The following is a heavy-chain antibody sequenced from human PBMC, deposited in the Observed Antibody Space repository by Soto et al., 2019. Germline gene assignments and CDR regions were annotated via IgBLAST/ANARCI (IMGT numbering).Heavy chain of an antibody. V-gene: IGHV1-18*01. CDR1: GYTFTSYG. CDR3: AREGQEYYYMDV. J-gene: IGHJ6*03. Sequence: ASVKVSCKASGYTFTSYGISWVRQAPGQGLEWMGWITTYNGNTNYAQKFQGRVTMTTDTSTSTAYMELRSLISDDTAVYYCAREGQEYYYMDVWGKGTTVTVSS. CDR2: ITTYNGNT.